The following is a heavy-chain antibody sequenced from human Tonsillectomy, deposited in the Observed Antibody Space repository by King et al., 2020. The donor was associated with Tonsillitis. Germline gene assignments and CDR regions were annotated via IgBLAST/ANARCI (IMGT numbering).Heavy chain of an antibody. CDR1: GGTFNSYA. CDR2: IIPIFGTA. J-gene: IGHJ3*02. D-gene: IGHD3-22*01. V-gene: IGHV1-69*01. CDR3: ARDRMRGYYDSSGYYYDAFDI. Sequence: QVQLVESGAEVKKPGSSVKVSCTASGGTFNSYAISWVRQAPGQGLEWMGGIIPIFGTANYAQKFQGRVTITADESTSTAYMELSSLRFDDTAVYYCARDRMRGYYDSSGYYYDAFDIWGQGTMVTGSS.